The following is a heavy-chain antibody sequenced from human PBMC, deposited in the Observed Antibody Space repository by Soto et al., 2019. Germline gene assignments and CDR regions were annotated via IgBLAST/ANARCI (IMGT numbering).Heavy chain of an antibody. J-gene: IGHJ4*02. CDR2: IYHSGST. Sequence: PSETLSLTCAVSGGSISSGGYSWSWIRQPPGKGLEWIGYIYHSGSTYYNPSLKSRVTISVDRSKNQFSLKLSYVTAADTAVYYCARGGNRRYYDSSGYYPNFFDYWGQGTLVTVSS. D-gene: IGHD3-22*01. V-gene: IGHV4-30-2*01. CDR3: ARGGNRRYYDSSGYYPNFFDY. CDR1: GGSISSGGYS.